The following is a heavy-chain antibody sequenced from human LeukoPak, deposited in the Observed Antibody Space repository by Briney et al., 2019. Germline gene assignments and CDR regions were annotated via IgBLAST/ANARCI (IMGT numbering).Heavy chain of an antibody. CDR3: ARDFGLRCSGGTCYSVYYYGMDV. CDR2: IKQGGSEK. Sequence: PGGSLRLSCAASGFTFSSYAMSWVRQAPGKGLEWVANIKQGGSEKYYVDSVKGRFTISRDNAKNSLYLQMNSLRAEDTAVYYCARDFGLRCSGGTCYSVYYYGMDVWGKGTTVTVSS. V-gene: IGHV3-7*03. CDR1: GFTFSSYA. J-gene: IGHJ6*04. D-gene: IGHD2-15*01.